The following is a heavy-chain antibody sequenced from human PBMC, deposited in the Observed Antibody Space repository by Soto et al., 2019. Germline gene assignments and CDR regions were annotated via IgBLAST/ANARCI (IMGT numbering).Heavy chain of an antibody. D-gene: IGHD4-17*01. CDR3: AKGGRAWYGVYDY. J-gene: IGHJ4*02. Sequence: EVQLLESGGGLVQPGGSLRLSCAASGFTFNSHGMSWVRQAPGKGLEWVSGISVSGGNTYYADSVKGRFTISRDNSKNTLYLQMNSLRAEDTAVYYCAKGGRAWYGVYDYWGQGTLVTVSS. V-gene: IGHV3-23*01. CDR2: ISVSGGNT. CDR1: GFTFNSHG.